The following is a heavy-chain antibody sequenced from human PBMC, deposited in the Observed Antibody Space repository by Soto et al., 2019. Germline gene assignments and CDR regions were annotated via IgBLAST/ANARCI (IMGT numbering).Heavy chain of an antibody. J-gene: IGHJ4*02. Sequence: QVQLQESGPGLVKPSQTLSLTCTVSGGSISSGGYYWSWIRQHPGKGLEWIGYIYYSGSTYYNPSLKSRVTMSVDTSKNQFSLKLSSVTAADTAVYYCASLGMTTVTTRNLGWGQGTLVTVSS. CDR2: IYYSGST. D-gene: IGHD4-17*01. CDR3: ASLGMTTVTTRNLG. CDR1: GGSISSGGYY. V-gene: IGHV4-31*03.